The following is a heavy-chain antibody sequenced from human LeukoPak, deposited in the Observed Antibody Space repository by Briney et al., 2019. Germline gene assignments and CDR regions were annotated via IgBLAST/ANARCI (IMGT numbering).Heavy chain of an antibody. Sequence: GGSLRLSCVASGFSFSTYWMSWVRQAPGKGLEWVANIKQDGSEKYYVDSVKGRFTISRDNAKNSVYLQMNSLRAEDTAVYYCARRSIAVAVADYWGQGTLVTVSS. CDR2: IKQDGSEK. CDR1: GFSFSTYW. J-gene: IGHJ4*02. CDR3: ARRSIAVAVADY. V-gene: IGHV3-7*01. D-gene: IGHD6-19*01.